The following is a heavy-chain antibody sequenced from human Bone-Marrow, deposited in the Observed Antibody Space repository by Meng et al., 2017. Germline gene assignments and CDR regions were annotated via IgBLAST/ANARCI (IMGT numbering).Heavy chain of an antibody. CDR2: IYYSGST. J-gene: IGHJ4*02. D-gene: IGHD1-14*01. CDR3: ARNSDRSTGNDY. Sequence: SETLSLTCTVSGGSVSSGSYYWSWIRQPPGKGLEWIGYIYYSGSTNYNPSLKSRVTISVDTSKNQFSLKLSSVTAADTAVYYCARNSDRSTGNDYWGQGTLVTVSS. V-gene: IGHV4-61*01. CDR1: GGSVSSGSYY.